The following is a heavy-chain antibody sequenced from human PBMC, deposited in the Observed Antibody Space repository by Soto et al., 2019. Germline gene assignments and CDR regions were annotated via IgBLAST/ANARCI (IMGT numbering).Heavy chain of an antibody. CDR2: IYPGDSDT. CDR1: GYSFTSYW. D-gene: IGHD2-15*01. CDR3: GRWGFCSGGSCRARTYFDT. V-gene: IGHV5-51*01. J-gene: IGHJ4*02. Sequence: GESLKISCKGSGYSFTSYWIGWVRQMPGKGLEWMGIIYPGDSDTRYSPSFQGQVTISADKSISTAYLQWSSLKASDTAMYYCGRWGFCSGGSCRARTYFDTWAQGTLVPVSS.